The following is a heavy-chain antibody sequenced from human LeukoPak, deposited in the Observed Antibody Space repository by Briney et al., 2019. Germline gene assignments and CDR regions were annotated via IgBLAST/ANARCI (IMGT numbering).Heavy chain of an antibody. CDR3: ARQGYISDWTVSGAFDF. CDR1: GFTVSSNY. Sequence: GGSLRLSCAASGFTVSSNYMSWVRQAPGKGLEWVSVIYSGGSTYYADSVKGRFTISRDNSKSTLYIQMNSLRAEDTAVYYCARQGYISDWTVSGAFDFWGQGTMVTVSS. V-gene: IGHV3-53*01. D-gene: IGHD6-19*01. CDR2: IYSGGST. J-gene: IGHJ3*01.